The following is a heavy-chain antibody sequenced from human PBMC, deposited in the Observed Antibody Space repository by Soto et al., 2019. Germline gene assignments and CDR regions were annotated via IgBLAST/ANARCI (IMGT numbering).Heavy chain of an antibody. Sequence: SSETLSLTCTVSGGSISSYYWSWIRQPPGKGLEWIGYIYYSGSTNYNPSLKSRVTISVDTSKNQFSLKLSSVTAADTAVYYCARVGDFGPTYGMDVWGQGTTVTVSS. V-gene: IGHV4-59*01. J-gene: IGHJ6*02. CDR2: IYYSGST. D-gene: IGHD3-16*01. CDR1: GGSISSYY. CDR3: ARVGDFGPTYGMDV.